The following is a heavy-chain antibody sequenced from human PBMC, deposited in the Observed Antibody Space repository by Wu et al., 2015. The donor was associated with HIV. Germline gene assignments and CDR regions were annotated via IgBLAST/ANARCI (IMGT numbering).Heavy chain of an antibody. D-gene: IGHD6-6*01. CDR2: IIPNIGTA. J-gene: IGHJ6*03. CDR1: GGTFSRFA. V-gene: IGHV1-69*05. Sequence: QVQLLQSGAEVRKPGASVKVSCRASGGTFSRFAISWVRQAPGQGLEWMGGIIPNIGTADYAQKFQGRVTMTTDTSTSTAYMELRSLRSDDTAVYYCARDVLAARHRDYYYYMDVWGKGTTVTVSS. CDR3: ARDVLAARHRDYYYYMDV.